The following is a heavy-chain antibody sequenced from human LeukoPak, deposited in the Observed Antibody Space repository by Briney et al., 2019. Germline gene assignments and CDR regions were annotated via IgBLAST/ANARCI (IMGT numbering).Heavy chain of an antibody. CDR2: ITSKTDGGTT. CDR3: TTGPIWFGEGSDAFDF. Sequence: KTGGSLRLSCAASGFTFSNAWMSWVRQAPGKGLEWVGRITSKTDGGTTDYAAPVKGRFTISRDDSENTLYLQMSSLKTEDTAVYYCTTGPIWFGEGSDAFDFWGPGTMVTVSS. CDR1: GFTFSNAW. D-gene: IGHD3-10*01. V-gene: IGHV3-15*01. J-gene: IGHJ3*01.